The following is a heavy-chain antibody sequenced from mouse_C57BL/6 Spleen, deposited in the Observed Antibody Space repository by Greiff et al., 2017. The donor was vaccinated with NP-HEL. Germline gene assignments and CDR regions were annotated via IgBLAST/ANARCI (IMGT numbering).Heavy chain of an antibody. CDR2: IDPSDSYT. Sequence: VQLQQPGAELVRPGTSVKLSCKASGYTFTSYWMHWVKQRPGQGLEWIGVIDPSDSYTNYNQKFKGKATLTVDTSSSTAYMQLSSLTSEDSAVYYCARDTTVGFDYWGQGTTLTVSS. CDR1: GYTFTSYW. D-gene: IGHD1-1*01. V-gene: IGHV1-59*01. CDR3: ARDTTVGFDY. J-gene: IGHJ2*01.